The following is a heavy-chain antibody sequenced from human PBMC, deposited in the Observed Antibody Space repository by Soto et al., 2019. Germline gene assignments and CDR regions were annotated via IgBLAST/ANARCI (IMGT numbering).Heavy chain of an antibody. CDR1: GGSFSGYY. J-gene: IGHJ6*03. CDR3: ARFVFNYDFWSGYSHYYYYMDL. V-gene: IGHV4-34*01. Sequence: SETLSLTCAVYGGSFSGYYWSCIRQPPAKGQKWIVESNHCGSTHSNPSLKSHVTLSVDTPKCQFSLKLSCVSSADTAIYYCARFVFNYDFWSGYSHYYYYMDLCGKGTTVTGS. CDR2: SNHCGST. D-gene: IGHD3-3*01.